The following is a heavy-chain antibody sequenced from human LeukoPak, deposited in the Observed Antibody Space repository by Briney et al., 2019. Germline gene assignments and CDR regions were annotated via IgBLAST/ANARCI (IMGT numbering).Heavy chain of an antibody. CDR1: GGSISSGDYY. CDR2: IYYSGST. J-gene: IGHJ3*02. V-gene: IGHV4-30-4*08. D-gene: IGHD1-26*01. Sequence: PSQTLSLTCTVSGGSISSGDYYWSWIRQPPGKGLEWIGYIYYSGSTYYNPSLKNRVTISVDTSKNQFSLKLSSVTAADTAVYYCARGWELLRENAFDIWGQGTMVTVSS. CDR3: ARGWELLRENAFDI.